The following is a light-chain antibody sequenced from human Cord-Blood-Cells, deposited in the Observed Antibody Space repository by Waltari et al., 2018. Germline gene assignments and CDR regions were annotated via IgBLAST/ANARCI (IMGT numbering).Light chain of an antibody. J-gene: IGLJ3*02. V-gene: IGLV1-44*01. CDR1: SSNIGSNT. Sequence: QSVLTQPPSAPGTPGQRVTISCSGSSSNIGSNTVNWYQQLPGTAPKLLIYSNKQRPSGVPDRFSGSKSGTSASLAISGLQSEDEADYYCAAWDDSLNGPVFGGGTKLTVL. CDR2: SNK. CDR3: AAWDDSLNGPV.